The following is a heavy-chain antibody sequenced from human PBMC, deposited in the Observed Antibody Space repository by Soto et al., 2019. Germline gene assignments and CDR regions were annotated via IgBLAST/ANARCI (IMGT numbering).Heavy chain of an antibody. V-gene: IGHV1-8*01. CDR3: ARGPLLYYDGSGSYNWYFDL. D-gene: IGHD3-10*01. CDR1: GYTFTSYD. Sequence: QVQLVQSGAEVKKPGASVKVSCKASGYTFTSYDINWVRQATGQGLEWMVWMNPNSGNTGDAQKFQGRVTMTRNTSRSTAYMELSSLRSEDTAVYYCARGPLLYYDGSGSYNWYFDLWGRGTLVTVSS. CDR2: MNPNSGNT. J-gene: IGHJ2*01.